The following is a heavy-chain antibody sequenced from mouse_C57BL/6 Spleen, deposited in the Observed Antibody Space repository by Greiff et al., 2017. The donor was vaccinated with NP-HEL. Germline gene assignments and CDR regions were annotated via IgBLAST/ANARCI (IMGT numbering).Heavy chain of an antibody. CDR3: AGRDYYGSSPDY. D-gene: IGHD1-1*01. J-gene: IGHJ2*01. CDR1: GYTFTSYW. CDR2: IDPSDSYP. Sequence: QVQLQQPGAELVRPGPSVKLSCKASGYTFTSYWMHWVKQRPGQGLEWIGVIDPSDSYPNYNQKFKGKATLTVDTSSSTAYMQLSSLTSEDSAVNDCAGRDYYGSSPDYWGQGTTLTVSS. V-gene: IGHV1-59*01.